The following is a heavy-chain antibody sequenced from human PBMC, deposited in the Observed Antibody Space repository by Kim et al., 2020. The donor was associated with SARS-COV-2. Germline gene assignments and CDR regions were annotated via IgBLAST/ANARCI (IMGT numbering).Heavy chain of an antibody. Sequence: TNYAQKLQGRVTMTTDTSTSTAYMELRSLRSDDTAVYYCARDRRLDLDYWGQGTLVTVSS. V-gene: IGHV1-18*01. CDR3: ARDRRLDLDY. D-gene: IGHD6-19*01. J-gene: IGHJ4*02. CDR2: T.